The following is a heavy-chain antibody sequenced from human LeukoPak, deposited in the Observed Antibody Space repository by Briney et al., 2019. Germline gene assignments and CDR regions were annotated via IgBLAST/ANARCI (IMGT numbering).Heavy chain of an antibody. CDR2: ISGDGGRT. V-gene: IGHV3-64D*06. D-gene: IGHD2-15*01. Sequence: GGSLRLSCSASGFTFSAYAMHWVRQAPGKGLEYVSGISGDGGRTYYADSVKGRFTISRDNSKNTLYLQMSSLRVEDTALYFCVKDRGDIVVVVAATGHYWGQGTLVTVSS. CDR3: VKDRGDIVVVVAATGHY. CDR1: GFTFSAYA. J-gene: IGHJ4*02.